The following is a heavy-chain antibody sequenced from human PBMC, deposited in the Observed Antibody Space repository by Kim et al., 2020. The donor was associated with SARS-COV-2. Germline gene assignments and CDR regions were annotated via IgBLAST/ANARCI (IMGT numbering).Heavy chain of an antibody. V-gene: IGHV3-11*05. CDR2: IRRSSSYT. CDR3: TRDLYCSCGSCYSPLFDY. CDR1: GFTFSDYY. J-gene: IGHJ4*02. D-gene: IGHD2-15*01. Sequence: GGSLRLSCAASGFTFSDYYMSWIRQAPGKGLEWVSHIRRSSSYTNYADSVKGRFTISRDNAKSSLYLQMNSLRAEDTAVYYCTRDLYCSCGSCYSPLFDYWGPGTLVTVSP.